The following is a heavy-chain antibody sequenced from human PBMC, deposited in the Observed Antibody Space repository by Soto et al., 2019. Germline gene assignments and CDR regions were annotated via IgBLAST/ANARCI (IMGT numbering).Heavy chain of an antibody. J-gene: IGHJ4*02. CDR2: ISSSSSYI. D-gene: IGHD3-10*01. Sequence: EVQLVESGGGLVKPGGSLRLSCAASGFTFSSYSMNWVRQAPGKGLEWVSSISSSSSYIYYADSVKGRFTISRDNAKNSLYLQMNSLRAEDTAVYYCARDSGWGFGDTLRGYWGQGPLVTVSS. V-gene: IGHV3-21*01. CDR3: ARDSGWGFGDTLRGY. CDR1: GFTFSSYS.